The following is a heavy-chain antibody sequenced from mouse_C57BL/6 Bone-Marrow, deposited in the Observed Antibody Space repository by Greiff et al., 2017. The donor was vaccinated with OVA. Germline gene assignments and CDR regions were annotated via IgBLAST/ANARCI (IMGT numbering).Heavy chain of an antibody. V-gene: IGHV1-81*01. J-gene: IGHJ3*01. Sequence: QVQLQHSGAELARPGASVKLSCKASGYTFTSYGISWVKQRTGQGLEWIGEIYPRSGNTYYNEKFKGKATLTADKSSSTAYMELRSLTSEDSAVYFCASAYSNWFAYWGQGTLVTVSA. D-gene: IGHD2-5*01. CDR3: ASAYSNWFAY. CDR2: IYPRSGNT. CDR1: GYTFTSYG.